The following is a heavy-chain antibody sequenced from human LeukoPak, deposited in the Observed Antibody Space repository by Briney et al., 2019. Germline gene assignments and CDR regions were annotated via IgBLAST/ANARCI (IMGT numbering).Heavy chain of an antibody. J-gene: IGHJ4*02. CDR1: GGSISSSSYY. CDR2: IYYSGST. CDR3: ARIVGASDY. V-gene: IGHV4-39*01. Sequence: PSETLSLTCTVSGGSISSSSYYWGWIRQPPGKGLEWIGSIYYSGSTYYNPSLKSRVTISVDTSKNQFSLKLSSVTAADTAVYYCARIVGASDYGGQGTLATVSS. D-gene: IGHD1-26*01.